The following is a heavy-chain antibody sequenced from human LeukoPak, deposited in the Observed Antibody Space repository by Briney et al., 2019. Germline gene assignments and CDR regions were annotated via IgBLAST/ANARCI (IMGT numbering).Heavy chain of an antibody. CDR3: ARDIGYCSGGSCHGMDV. V-gene: IGHV1-18*01. CDR1: GYTFTSYG. D-gene: IGHD2-15*01. Sequence: ASVKVSCKASGYTFTSYGISWVRQAPGQGLEWMGWISAYNGNTNYAQKLQGRVTVTTDTSTSTAYMELRSLRSDDTAVYYCARDIGYCSGGSCHGMDVWGQGTTVTVSS. CDR2: ISAYNGNT. J-gene: IGHJ6*02.